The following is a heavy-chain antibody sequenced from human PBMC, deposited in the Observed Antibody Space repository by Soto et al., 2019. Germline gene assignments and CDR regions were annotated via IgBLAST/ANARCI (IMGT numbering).Heavy chain of an antibody. D-gene: IGHD6-13*01. J-gene: IGHJ5*02. CDR3: AHRVTDRRIAAAGTGFDP. CDR1: GFSLSTSVVG. CDR2: IYWNDDK. Sequence: GLTLVNPTHTLTLTCTFSGFSLSTSVVGVGWIRQPPGKALEWLALIYWNDDKRYSPSMKSRLTITKDTSKNQMVLTMNNMDPVDTDTYYCAHRVTDRRIAAAGTGFDPWGQGTLVTVS. V-gene: IGHV2-5*01.